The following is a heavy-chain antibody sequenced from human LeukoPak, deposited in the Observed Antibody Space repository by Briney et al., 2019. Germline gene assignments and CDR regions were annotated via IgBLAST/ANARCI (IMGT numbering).Heavy chain of an antibody. D-gene: IGHD6-13*01. V-gene: IGHV1-2*02. Sequence: GASVKVSCKTSGYTFTDYFMHWVRQAPGQGLEWMGWINPSNGGTKYAQKFQGSVTMTRDTSISTAYMELNRLTSDDTAVYYCARDIAPVGAWWFDSWGQGTLVTVSS. CDR3: ARDIAPVGAWWFDS. J-gene: IGHJ5*01. CDR1: GYTFTDYF. CDR2: INPSNGGT.